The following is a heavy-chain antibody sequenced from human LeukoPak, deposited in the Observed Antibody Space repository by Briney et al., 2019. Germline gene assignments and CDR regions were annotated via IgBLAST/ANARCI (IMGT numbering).Heavy chain of an antibody. D-gene: IGHD5-24*01. Sequence: PSETLSLTCTVSGGSISSSSYYWGWIRQPPGKGLEWIGSIYYSGSTYYNPSLKSRVTISVDTSKNQFSLKLSSVTAAHTAVYQCARNVGDGYNHEFDYWGQGTLVTVSS. V-gene: IGHV4-39*01. CDR2: IYYSGST. J-gene: IGHJ4*02. CDR3: ARNVGDGYNHEFDY. CDR1: GGSISSSSYY.